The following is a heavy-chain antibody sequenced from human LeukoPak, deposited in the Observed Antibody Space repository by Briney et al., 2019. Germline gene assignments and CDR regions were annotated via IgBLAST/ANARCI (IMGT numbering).Heavy chain of an antibody. CDR1: GYSISSGYY. J-gene: IGHJ4*02. CDR2: IYHSGST. CDR3: GRDGEQCPGLGDYFDY. V-gene: IGHV4-38-2*02. Sequence: PSETLSLTCAVSGYSISSGYYWGWIRQPPGKGLEWIWSIYHSGSTYYNPSLKNRLTISVDTPKNQFSLKLRYVTAADKAVYYCGRDGEQCPGLGDYFDYWGQGTLVSVSS. D-gene: IGHD6-19*01.